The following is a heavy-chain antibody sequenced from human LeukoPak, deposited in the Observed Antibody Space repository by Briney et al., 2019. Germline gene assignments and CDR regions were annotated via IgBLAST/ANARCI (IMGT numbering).Heavy chain of an antibody. J-gene: IGHJ3*02. D-gene: IGHD5-18*01. V-gene: IGHV4-30-2*01. Sequence: PSETLSLTCTVSGGSISSGGYYWSWIRQPPGKGLEWIGYIYHSGSTYYNPSLKSRVTISVDRSKNQFSLKLSSVTAADTAVYYCARFDVDTAMADAFDIWGQGTMVTVSS. CDR3: ARFDVDTAMADAFDI. CDR1: GGSISSGGYY. CDR2: IYHSGST.